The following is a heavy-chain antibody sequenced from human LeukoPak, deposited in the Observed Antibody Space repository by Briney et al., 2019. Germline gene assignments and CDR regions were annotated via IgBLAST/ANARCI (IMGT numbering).Heavy chain of an antibody. CDR1: GFTFSSYG. D-gene: IGHD3-10*01. Sequence: PGGSLRLSCAASGFTFSSYGMHWVRQAPGKGLEWVAFIRYDGSNKYYADSVKGRFTISRDNSKNTLYLQMNSLRAEDTAVYYCAKDGYYYGPFDAFDIWGQGTVVAVSS. J-gene: IGHJ3*02. CDR2: IRYDGSNK. CDR3: AKDGYYYGPFDAFDI. V-gene: IGHV3-30*02.